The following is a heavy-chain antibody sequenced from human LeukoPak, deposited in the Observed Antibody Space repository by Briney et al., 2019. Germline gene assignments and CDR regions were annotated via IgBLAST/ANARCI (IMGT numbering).Heavy chain of an antibody. CDR1: GGSFSGYY. Sequence: SETLSLTCAVYGGSFSGYYWSWIRQPPGKGLEWIGYIYYSGSTNYNPSLKSRVTISVDTSKNQFSLKLSSVTAADTAVYYCATTPSRSDWYFDLWGRGTLVTVSS. CDR3: ATTPSRSDWYFDL. J-gene: IGHJ2*01. CDR2: IYYSGST. D-gene: IGHD4-23*01. V-gene: IGHV4-59*01.